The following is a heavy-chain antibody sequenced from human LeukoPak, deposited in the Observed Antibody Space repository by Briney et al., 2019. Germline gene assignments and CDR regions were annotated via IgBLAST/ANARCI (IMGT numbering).Heavy chain of an antibody. CDR2: FSYNAHS. Sequence: SETLSLTCTVSGGAVSSSNYYWSWIRQSPGKGLEWVGFFSYNAHSDYNPSLKSRVTISIDTSRNQFSLRLTSVTAADTAIYYCARVSVAGTGPDYWGQGALVTVSS. V-gene: IGHV4-61*01. D-gene: IGHD6-19*01. J-gene: IGHJ4*02. CDR1: GGAVSSSNYY. CDR3: ARVSVAGTGPDY.